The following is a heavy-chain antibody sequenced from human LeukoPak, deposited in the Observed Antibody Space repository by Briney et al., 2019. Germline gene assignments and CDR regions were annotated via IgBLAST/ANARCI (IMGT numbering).Heavy chain of an antibody. CDR1: GGSISSGGYY. CDR2: IYYSGST. V-gene: IGHV4-31*03. Sequence: SETLSLTCTVSGGSISSGGYYWSWIRQHPGKGLEWIGYIYYSGSTYYNPSLKSRVTISVDTSKNQFSLKLSSVTAAAPAVYYWGRDRRYYDSRVYYPWGRGTRVPVPS. J-gene: IGHJ5*02. D-gene: IGHD3-22*01. CDR3: GRDRRYYDSRVYYP.